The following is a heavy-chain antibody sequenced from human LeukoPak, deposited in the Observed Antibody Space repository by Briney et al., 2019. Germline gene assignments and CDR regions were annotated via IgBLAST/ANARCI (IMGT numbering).Heavy chain of an antibody. J-gene: IGHJ4*02. CDR1: GYTLTNYN. CDR3: ARAYSGYSIDF. D-gene: IGHD3-22*01. Sequence: ASVKVSCKAPGYTLTNYNISWVRQAPGHRLVWMGIIYPSGGGTSYAQKFQGRVTMTRDTSTSTVYMELSSLTSEDTAVYYCARAYSGYSIDFWGQGTLVTVSS. V-gene: IGHV1-46*01. CDR2: IYPSGGGT.